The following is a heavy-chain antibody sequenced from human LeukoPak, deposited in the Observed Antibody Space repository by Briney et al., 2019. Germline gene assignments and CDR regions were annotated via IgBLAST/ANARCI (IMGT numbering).Heavy chain of an antibody. J-gene: IGHJ3*02. CDR2: INWNGNSA. V-gene: IGHV3-20*04. CDR1: GFTFDDYG. Sequence: GGSLRLSCAASGFTFDDYGMSWVRQAPGKGLEWVSGINWNGNSAGYADSVKGRFTISRDNAKNSLYLQMNSLRAEDTAVYYCARINWNADGDAFDIWGQGTMVTVSS. CDR3: ARINWNADGDAFDI. D-gene: IGHD1-20*01.